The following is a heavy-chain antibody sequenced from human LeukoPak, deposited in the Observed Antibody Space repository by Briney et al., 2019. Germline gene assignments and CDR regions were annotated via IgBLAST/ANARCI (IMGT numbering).Heavy chain of an antibody. CDR3: AASPNLDRHDF. CDR2: IYHSGNT. CDR1: NYSITSGFY. J-gene: IGHJ4*02. Sequence: SETLSLTCAVSNYSITSGFYWGWIRQPPGKGLEWIASIYHSGNTYYNPSLQSRVTISVDTSSDRFSLILNSVTAADTTLYYCAASPNLDRHDFWGQGTLVTVSS. V-gene: IGHV4-38-2*01. D-gene: IGHD1-14*01.